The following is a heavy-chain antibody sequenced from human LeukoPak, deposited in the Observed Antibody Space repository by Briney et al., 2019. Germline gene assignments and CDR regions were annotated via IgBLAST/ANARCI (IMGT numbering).Heavy chain of an antibody. CDR1: GYTFTGYY. J-gene: IGHJ6*03. CDR3: AREYIVVVPAAPTNYYYYYMDV. Sequence: ASVKVSCKASGYTFTGYYMHWVRQAPGQGLEWMGWINPNSGGTNYAQKCQGRVTMTRDTSISTAYMELSRLRSDDTAVYYCAREYIVVVPAAPTNYYYYYMDVWGKGTTVTVSS. V-gene: IGHV1-2*02. D-gene: IGHD2-2*01. CDR2: INPNSGGT.